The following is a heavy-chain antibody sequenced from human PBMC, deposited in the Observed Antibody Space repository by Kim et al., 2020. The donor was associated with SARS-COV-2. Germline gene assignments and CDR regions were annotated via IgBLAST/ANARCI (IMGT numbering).Heavy chain of an antibody. Sequence: KFQGRVTITRDTSASTAYVELSSLRSEDTAVYYCARRDGVAGTPNYAFDIWGQRTMVTVSS. CDR3: ARRDGVAGTPNYAFDI. J-gene: IGHJ3*02. V-gene: IGHV1-3*01. D-gene: IGHD6-19*01.